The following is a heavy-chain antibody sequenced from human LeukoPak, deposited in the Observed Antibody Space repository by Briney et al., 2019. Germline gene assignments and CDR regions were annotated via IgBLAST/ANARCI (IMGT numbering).Heavy chain of an antibody. CDR1: GYNFTRYW. J-gene: IGHJ4*02. D-gene: IGHD6-13*01. CDR3: VRRIVASGEYFDY. Sequence: GESLKISCKVSGYNFTRYWIGWVRQMPGKGLEWMGITNPGDSDTRYSPSFQGQVTISAGRSISTAYLQWSSLKASDTAMYYCVRRIVASGEYFDYWGQGTLVTVSS. CDR2: TNPGDSDT. V-gene: IGHV5-51*01.